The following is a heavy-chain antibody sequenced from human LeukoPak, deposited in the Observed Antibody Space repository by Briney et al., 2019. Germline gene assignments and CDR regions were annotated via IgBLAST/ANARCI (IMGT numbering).Heavy chain of an antibody. CDR3: AKGGGYEAQYYYYYLDV. J-gene: IGHJ6*03. Sequence: PGGSLRLSCAASGFTFSSYGMYWVRQAPGKGLEWAAFIRYDGSNKYYADSVKGRFTVSRDNSKNTLYLQMKGLRAEDTAVYYCAKGGGYEAQYYYYYLDVWGKGTTVTISS. V-gene: IGHV3-30*02. CDR1: GFTFSSYG. D-gene: IGHD5-12*01. CDR2: IRYDGSNK.